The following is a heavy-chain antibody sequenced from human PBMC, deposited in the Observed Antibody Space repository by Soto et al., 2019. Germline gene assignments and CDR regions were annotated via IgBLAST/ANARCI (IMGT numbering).Heavy chain of an antibody. Sequence: SQTLSLTCGISGDSVSSNGACWNWIRQSPSRGLEWLGRTYYRSKWFYDYAPSVESRMSITPDTSRNQFSLQLTSVSPEDTAVYYCVRVSCSRGTCLDGMDVWGQGTMVTVSS. CDR3: VRVSCSRGTCLDGMDV. V-gene: IGHV6-1*01. J-gene: IGHJ6*02. CDR2: TYYRSKWFY. CDR1: GDSVSSNGAC. D-gene: IGHD3-16*01.